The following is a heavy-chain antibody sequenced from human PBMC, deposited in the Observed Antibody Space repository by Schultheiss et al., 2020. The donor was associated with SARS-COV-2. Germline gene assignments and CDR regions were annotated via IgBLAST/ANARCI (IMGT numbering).Heavy chain of an antibody. CDR3: ARDGGGYDPYYFDY. CDR2: INPSGGST. Sequence: ASVKVSCKASGGTFSSYAISWVRQAPGQGLEWMGIINPSGGSTSYAQKFQGRVTMTRDTSTSTVYMELSSLRSEDTAVYYCARDGGGYDPYYFDYWGQGTLVTVSS. D-gene: IGHD5-12*01. J-gene: IGHJ4*02. V-gene: IGHV1-46*01. CDR1: GGTFSSYA.